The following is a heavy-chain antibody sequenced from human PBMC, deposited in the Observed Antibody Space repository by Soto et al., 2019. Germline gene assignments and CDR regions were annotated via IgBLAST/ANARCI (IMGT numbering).Heavy chain of an antibody. D-gene: IGHD3-16*01. V-gene: IGHV3-7*03. CDR1: GLTFSGHW. CDR2: IRPDGSDK. CDR3: ASRHAGNTYHEVFDF. Sequence: VRLVESGGTLVQPGGSLRISCEASGLTFSGHWMTWVRQTPGKGPEWVANIRPDGSDKSYVDSVKGRFTISRDNDKNSLSLKLDSLRAEDTAVYHCASRHAGNTYHEVFDFCGQGTLVTVSS. J-gene: IGHJ4*02.